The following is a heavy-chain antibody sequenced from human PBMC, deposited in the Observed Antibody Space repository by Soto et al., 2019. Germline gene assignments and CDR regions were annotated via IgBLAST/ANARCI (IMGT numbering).Heavy chain of an antibody. CDR1: GCTFSSYA. D-gene: IGHD6-19*01. V-gene: IGHV3-23*01. J-gene: IGHJ4*02. Sequence: GGSLRLSCAASGCTFSSYAMSWVRQAPGKGLEWVSAISGSGGSTYYADSVKGRFTISRDNSKNTLYLQMNSLRAEDTAVYYCAKNLQAVAGTRYYFDYWGQGTLVTVS. CDR3: AKNLQAVAGTRYYFDY. CDR2: ISGSGGST.